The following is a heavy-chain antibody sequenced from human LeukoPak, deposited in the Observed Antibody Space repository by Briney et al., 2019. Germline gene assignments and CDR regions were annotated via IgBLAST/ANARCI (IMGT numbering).Heavy chain of an antibody. J-gene: IGHJ3*02. CDR3: GREDRVVLGNDACDI. CDR1: GGSISSSSYY. V-gene: IGHV3-74*01. CDR2: ISGDGKTI. Sequence: PSETLSLTCTVSGGSISSSSYYWGWIRQPPGKGLEWISRISGDGKTISYADSVKGRFTISRDNAKNTLSLQMNSLRVEDTALYYCGREDRVVLGNDACDIWGQGTMVTVSS. D-gene: IGHD2-8*01.